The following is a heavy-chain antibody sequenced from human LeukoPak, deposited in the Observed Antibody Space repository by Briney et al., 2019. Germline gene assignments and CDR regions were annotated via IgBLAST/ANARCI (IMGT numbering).Heavy chain of an antibody. Sequence: PSEALSLTCAVYGGSFSGYYWSWIRQPPGKGLEWIGEINHSGSTNYNPSLKSRVTISVDTSKNQSSLKLSSVTAADTAVYYCARAPNYSGYDFNWFDPWGQGTLVTVSS. CDR1: GGSFSGYY. CDR3: ARAPNYSGYDFNWFDP. J-gene: IGHJ5*02. D-gene: IGHD5-12*01. V-gene: IGHV4-34*01. CDR2: INHSGST.